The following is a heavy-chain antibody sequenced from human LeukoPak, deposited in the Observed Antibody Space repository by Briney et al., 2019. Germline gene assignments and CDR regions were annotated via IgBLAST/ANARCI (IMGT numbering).Heavy chain of an antibody. Sequence: GGSLRLSCAASGFTFSSYAMHWVRQAPGKGLEYVSAISSNGGSTYYTNSVKGRFTISRDNSKNTLYLQMNSLRAEDTAVYYCAKTGTPWYYFDYWGQGTLVTVSS. D-gene: IGHD1-1*01. J-gene: IGHJ4*02. V-gene: IGHV3-64*01. CDR2: ISSNGGST. CDR1: GFTFSSYA. CDR3: AKTGTPWYYFDY.